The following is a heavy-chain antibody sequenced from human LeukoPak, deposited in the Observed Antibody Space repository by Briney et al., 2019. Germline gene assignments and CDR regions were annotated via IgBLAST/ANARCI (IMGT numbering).Heavy chain of an antibody. CDR3: ARGDDSSGYLGGYFDY. J-gene: IGHJ4*02. CDR1: GFTFSHSA. V-gene: IGHV3-30-3*01. D-gene: IGHD3-22*01. Sequence: GGSLRLSCAASGFTFSHSAMHWVRQAPGKGLEWVAVISYDGSNKFYADSVKGRFTTSRDNSKNTLYLQMNSLRAEDTAVYYCARGDDSSGYLGGYFDYWGQGILVTVSS. CDR2: ISYDGSNK.